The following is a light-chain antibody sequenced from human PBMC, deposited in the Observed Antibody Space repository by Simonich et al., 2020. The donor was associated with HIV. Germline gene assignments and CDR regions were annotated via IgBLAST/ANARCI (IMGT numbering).Light chain of an antibody. CDR1: QSVLYSSNNKNY. V-gene: IGKV4-1*01. CDR2: WTS. J-gene: IGKJ5*01. Sequence: DIVMTQSPDSLAVSLGERATINSKSSQSVLYSSNNKNYLAWYQQKPGQPPKLLIYWTSTREPGVPDRFSGSGSGTDFTLTISSLQAEDVAVYYCQQYYSTPITFGQGTRLEIK. CDR3: QQYYSTPIT.